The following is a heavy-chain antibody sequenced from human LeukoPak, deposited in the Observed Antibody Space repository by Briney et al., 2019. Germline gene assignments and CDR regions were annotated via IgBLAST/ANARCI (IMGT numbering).Heavy chain of an antibody. CDR3: ARGGRYYDSRGYHREYYFDF. Sequence: SETLSLTCTVSGGSMNNYYWTWIRQPPGKGLEWIGYIYYSGSTHYNPSLESRVAILVDTSKSQFSLKLSSVTAADTAVYYCARGGRYYDSRGYHREYYFDFWGQGTLVAVSS. V-gene: IGHV4-59*01. J-gene: IGHJ4*02. D-gene: IGHD3-22*01. CDR2: IYYSGST. CDR1: GGSMNNYY.